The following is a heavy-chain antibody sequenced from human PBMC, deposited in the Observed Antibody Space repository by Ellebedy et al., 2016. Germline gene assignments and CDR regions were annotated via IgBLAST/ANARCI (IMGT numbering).Heavy chain of an antibody. D-gene: IGHD3-3*01. J-gene: IGHJ4*02. V-gene: IGHV4-31*03. CDR2: SDSSGSA. CDR1: GASVTTGGFY. CDR3: ARRTTFWSGYYDF. Sequence: LRLXXSVSGASVTTGGFYWSSIRPRQGKGLEWIGNSDSSGSAYYTPSLKSRVSISVDTSKNQVALNLNFVTSADTAVYYCARRTTFWSGYYDFWGQGTLVTVSS.